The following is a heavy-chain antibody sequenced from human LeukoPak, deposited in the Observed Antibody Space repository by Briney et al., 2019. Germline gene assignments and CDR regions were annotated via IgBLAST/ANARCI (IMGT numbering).Heavy chain of an antibody. J-gene: IGHJ5*02. D-gene: IGHD6-13*01. CDR3: ARRVIAASGGGVWFDP. V-gene: IGHV4-59*08. Sequence: PSETLSLTCTVSGGSISSYYWSWIRQPPGKGLEWIGCIYYSGSTNYNPSLKSRVTISVDTSKNQFSLKLSSVTAADTAVYYCARRVIAASGGGVWFDPWGQGTLVTVSS. CDR1: GGSISSYY. CDR2: IYYSGST.